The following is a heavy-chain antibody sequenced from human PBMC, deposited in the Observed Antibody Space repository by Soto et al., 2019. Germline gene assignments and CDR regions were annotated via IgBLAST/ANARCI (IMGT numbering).Heavy chain of an antibody. J-gene: IGHJ4*02. V-gene: IGHV4-34*01. D-gene: IGHD5-12*01. CDR3: ARGRGYSGYVY. CDR2: INHSGST. CDR1: GGSFSGYY. Sequence: PSETLSLTCAVYGGSFSGYYWSWIRQPPGKGLEWIGEINHSGSTNYNPSLKSRVTISVDTSKNQFSLKLSSVTAADTAVYYCARGRGYSGYVYWGQGTLVTVSS.